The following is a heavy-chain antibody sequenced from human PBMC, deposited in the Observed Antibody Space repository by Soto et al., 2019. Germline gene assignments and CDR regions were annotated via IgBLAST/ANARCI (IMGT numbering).Heavy chain of an antibody. CDR3: ARVLPLDSGSLRN. D-gene: IGHD1-26*01. CDR1: GGGNLRDYR. CDR2: INPSGGST. J-gene: IGHJ4*02. V-gene: IGHV1-46*01. Sequence: GASVKVSCKASGGGNLRDYRTTWVRRAPGQGLEWMGIINPSGGSTSYAQKFQGRVTMTRDTSTSTVYMELSSLRSEDTAVYYCARVLPLDSGSLRNWGQGTLVTVSS.